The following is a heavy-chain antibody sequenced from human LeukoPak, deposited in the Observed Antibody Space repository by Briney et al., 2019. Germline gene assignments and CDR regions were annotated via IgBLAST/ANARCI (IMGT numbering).Heavy chain of an antibody. V-gene: IGHV3-30*04. Sequence: GGSLRLSCAASGFTFSSYAMHWVRQAPGKGLEWVAVISYDGSNKYYADSVKGRFTISRDNSKNTLYLQMNSLRAEDTAVYYCARETYSGYDLGFDYWGKGTTVTVSS. CDR3: ARETYSGYDLGFDY. J-gene: IGHJ6*04. CDR2: ISYDGSNK. D-gene: IGHD5-12*01. CDR1: GFTFSSYA.